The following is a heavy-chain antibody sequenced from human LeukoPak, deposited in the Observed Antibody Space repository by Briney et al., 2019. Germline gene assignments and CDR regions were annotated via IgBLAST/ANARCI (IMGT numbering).Heavy chain of an antibody. J-gene: IGHJ1*01. CDR3: ARWDNSALGEYFRH. CDR1: GXTXTXXX. V-gene: IGHV1-18*01. D-gene: IGHD6-25*01. Sequence: SXXAXGXTXTXXXISWXXQAXGXXXXXXXWISAYNGNTNYAQKLQGRVTMTTDTSTSTAYLELRNLRSDDTAVYYCARWDNSALGEYFRHWGQGTLVTVSS. CDR2: ISAYNGNT.